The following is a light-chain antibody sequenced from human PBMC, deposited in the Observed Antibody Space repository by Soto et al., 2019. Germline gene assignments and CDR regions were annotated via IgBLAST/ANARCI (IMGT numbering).Light chain of an antibody. CDR1: NIGSKS. V-gene: IGLV3-21*02. Sequence: SYELTQPPSVSVAPGQTARITCGGNNIGSKSVHWYQQKPGQAPVLVVYDDGDRPSGIPERFSGSNSGNTATLTISRVEAGDEADYYCQVWDSSSDHLVFGGGTKVTVL. CDR2: DDG. J-gene: IGLJ2*01. CDR3: QVWDSSSDHLV.